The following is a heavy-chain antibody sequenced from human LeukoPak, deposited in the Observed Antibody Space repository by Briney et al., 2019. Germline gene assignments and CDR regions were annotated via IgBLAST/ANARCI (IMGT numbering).Heavy chain of an antibody. J-gene: IGHJ4*02. CDR2: IYWDDDR. D-gene: IGHD3-22*01. V-gene: IGHV2-5*02. CDR3: AHRKNYYDSSVFDN. Sequence: SGPTLFHPTQTLTLTCTFSGFSLHTRGVGVGWIRQPPGRALEWLSLIYWDDDRRYSPSLKSRLTITKDTSKNQVVLTMTNMDPVDTATYFCAHRKNYYDSSVFDNWGQGTLVTVSS. CDR1: GFSLHTRGVG.